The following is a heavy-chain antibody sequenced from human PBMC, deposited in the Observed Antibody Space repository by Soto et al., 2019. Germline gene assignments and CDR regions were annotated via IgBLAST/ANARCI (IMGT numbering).Heavy chain of an antibody. Sequence: QVQLVQSGAEVRKPGASVKVSCKASGYTFSTSGMSWLRQAPGQGLEWMGWISTYNGDTNDAPKFQDRVTXPXXXSXXTVYMELRSLRSDDTAVYYCARAGAAPYYYYGMDVWGQGTRVTVSS. V-gene: IGHV1-18*01. CDR3: ARAGAAPYYYYGMDV. CDR2: ISTYNGDT. J-gene: IGHJ6*02. D-gene: IGHD2-15*01. CDR1: GYTFSTSG.